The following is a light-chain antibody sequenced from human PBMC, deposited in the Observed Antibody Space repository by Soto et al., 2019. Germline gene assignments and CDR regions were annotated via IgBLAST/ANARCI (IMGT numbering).Light chain of an antibody. V-gene: IGLV2-14*03. CDR3: SSYTSSSTLVV. J-gene: IGLJ2*01. Sequence: QSVLTQPASVSGSPGQSITISCTGSSSDVGDYNYVSWYQHHPGKAPKLMIYDVSDRPSGVSNRFSGSKSGNTASLIISGLQAEDEADYYCSSYTSSSTLVVFGGGTKVTVL. CDR2: DVS. CDR1: SSDVGDYNY.